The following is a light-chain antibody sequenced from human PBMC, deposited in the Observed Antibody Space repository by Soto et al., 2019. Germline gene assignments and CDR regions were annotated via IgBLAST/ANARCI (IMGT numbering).Light chain of an antibody. CDR3: QQYNSYCT. CDR1: QSISSW. J-gene: IGKJ1*01. CDR2: AAS. Sequence: DIPMTQSPSTLSASVGDRVTITCRASQSISSWLAWYQQKPGKAPKLLIYAASSLESGVPSRFSGSGSGTEFTLTISSLQPDDFATYYCQQYNSYCTFGQGTKVEIK. V-gene: IGKV1-5*01.